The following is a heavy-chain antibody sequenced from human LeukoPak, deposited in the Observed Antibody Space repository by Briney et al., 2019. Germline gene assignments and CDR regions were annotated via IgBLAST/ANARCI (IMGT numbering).Heavy chain of an antibody. CDR3: ARDKQWRGTFDP. CDR2: IYYSGST. Sequence: SETLSLTCTASGGSISSYYWGWIRQPPGKGLEWIGYIYYSGSTNYNPSLKSRVTISVDTSKNQFSLKLSSVTAADTAVYYCARDKQWRGTFDPWGQGTLVTVAS. CDR1: GGSISSYY. J-gene: IGHJ5*02. V-gene: IGHV4-59*01. D-gene: IGHD6-19*01.